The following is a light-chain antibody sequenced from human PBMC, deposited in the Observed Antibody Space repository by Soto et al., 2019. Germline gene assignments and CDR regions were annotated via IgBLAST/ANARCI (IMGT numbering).Light chain of an antibody. Sequence: DIQMTQAPSSLSASVGDRVTITCRARQDISTYLAWYQQKPGKVPKLLISAAYTLHSGVPPRFSGSGSGTDFTITISSLQPEDVATYYCQKYDNAPLTFGGGTKVEIK. J-gene: IGKJ4*01. CDR3: QKYDNAPLT. CDR1: QDISTY. V-gene: IGKV1-27*01. CDR2: AAY.